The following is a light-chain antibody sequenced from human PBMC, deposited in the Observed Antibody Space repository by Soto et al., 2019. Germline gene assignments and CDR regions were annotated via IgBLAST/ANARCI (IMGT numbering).Light chain of an antibody. V-gene: IGKV3D-15*02. Sequence: EIVMTQSPATLSVSPGERATLSCRASQSVSSDLAWYHQKPGQAPRLLIYGASTRATGIPARFSGSGSGTEFTLTINSLQSEDFAVYYCHHFGSLPETFGQGTNVE. CDR1: QSVSSD. CDR2: GAS. J-gene: IGKJ1*01. CDR3: HHFGSLPET.